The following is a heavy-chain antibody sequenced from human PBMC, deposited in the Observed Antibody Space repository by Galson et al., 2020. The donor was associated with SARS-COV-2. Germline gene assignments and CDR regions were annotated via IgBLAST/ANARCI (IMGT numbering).Heavy chain of an antibody. Sequence: SQTLSLTCTVSGGSISSSSYYWGWIRQPPGKGLEWIGSIYYSGSTYYNPSLKSRVTISVDTSKNQFSLKLSSVTAADTAVYYCASDCSGGSRYSGGCFDPWGQGTLVTVSS. D-gene: IGHD2-15*01. CDR2: IYYSGST. CDR1: GGSISSSSYY. CDR3: ASDCSGGSRYSGGCFDP. V-gene: IGHV4-39*01. J-gene: IGHJ5*02.